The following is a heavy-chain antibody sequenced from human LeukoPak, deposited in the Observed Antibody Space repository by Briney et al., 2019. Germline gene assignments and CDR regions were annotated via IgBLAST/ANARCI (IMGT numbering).Heavy chain of an antibody. Sequence: PSETLSLTCAVSGGSLSSINWWSWVRQPPGKGLEWIGVIYHIWSTNYNPSLKRRVTISLDKSKNQFSLNLSSVTSPATPVYYCARGRFRAGAGTRIIQYFDYWGQGTLVTVSS. CDR2: IYHIWST. V-gene: IGHV4-4*02. CDR3: ARGRFRAGAGTRIIQYFDY. CDR1: GGSLSSINW. J-gene: IGHJ4*02. D-gene: IGHD6-13*01.